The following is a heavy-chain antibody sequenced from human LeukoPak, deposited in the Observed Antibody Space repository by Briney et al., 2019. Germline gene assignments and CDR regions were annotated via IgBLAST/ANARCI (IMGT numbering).Heavy chain of an antibody. CDR3: ARRLSGPGIAAAGSGYYFDY. CDR1: GGSISSDY. CDR2: IYYSGST. J-gene: IGHJ4*02. D-gene: IGHD6-13*01. V-gene: IGHV4-59*08. Sequence: PSETLSLTCTVSGGSISSDYWSWIRQPPGKGMGWIGYIYYSGSTNYNPSLKSRVTISVDTSKNQFSLKLSSVTAADTAVYYCARRLSGPGIAAAGSGYYFDYWGQGTLVTVSS.